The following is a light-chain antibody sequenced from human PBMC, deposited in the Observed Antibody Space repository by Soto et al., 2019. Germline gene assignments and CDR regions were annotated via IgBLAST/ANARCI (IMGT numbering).Light chain of an antibody. Sequence: EIVMTQSPATLSVSPGERATLSCRASQSVTSNLAWYQQKPGQAPRLLMYAVPTRATGIPDRFSGSGSGTDFTLTISKLEPEDIATYYCQQYDNLPPAFGQGTRLEIK. CDR3: QQYDNLPPA. V-gene: IGKV3D-15*01. CDR2: AVP. J-gene: IGKJ5*01. CDR1: QSVTSN.